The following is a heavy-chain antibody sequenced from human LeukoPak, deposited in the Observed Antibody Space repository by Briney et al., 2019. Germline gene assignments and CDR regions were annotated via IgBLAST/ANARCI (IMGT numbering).Heavy chain of an antibody. J-gene: IGHJ4*02. CDR3: ARVTTSGSYKFDY. D-gene: IGHD3-10*01. CDR2: IYTSGTT. Sequence: GGSLRLSCAASGFTVSSNYMSWVRQAPGKGLELVSLIYTSGTTYYVDSVKGRFTISRDNSKNTLYLQMNSLRAEDAAVYYCARVTTSGSYKFDYWGQGTLVTVSS. V-gene: IGHV3-53*01. CDR1: GFTVSSNY.